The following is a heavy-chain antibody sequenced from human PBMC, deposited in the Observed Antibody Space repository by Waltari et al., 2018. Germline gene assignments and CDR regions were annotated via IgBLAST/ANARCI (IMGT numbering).Heavy chain of an antibody. D-gene: IGHD3-22*01. CDR1: GFTFSDHY. J-gene: IGHJ4*01. CDR2: TRNKANSYTT. CDR3: SRVSSGYYYDY. Sequence: EVQLVESGGGLVQPGGSLRLSCAASGFTFSDHYMDWVRQAPGKGLEWVGRTRNKANSYTTEYAASVKGRFTISRDASKNSLYLQMNSLKTEDTAVYYCSRVSSGYYYDYWGHGTLVTVSS. V-gene: IGHV3-72*01.